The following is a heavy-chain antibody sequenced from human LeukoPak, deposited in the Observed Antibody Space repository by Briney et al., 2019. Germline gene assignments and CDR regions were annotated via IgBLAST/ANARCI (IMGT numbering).Heavy chain of an antibody. CDR1: GFTFSPYS. CDR2: INSVSTI. V-gene: IGHV3-48*04. Sequence: GGSLRLSSAASGFTFSPYSMNWVRQTPGKGLEWVSYINSVSTIYYADSVKGRFTISRDNAKNSLYLQMNSLRAEDTAVYYCARDNYDSSTPYYFDYWGQGTLVTVSS. J-gene: IGHJ4*02. D-gene: IGHD3-22*01. CDR3: ARDNYDSSTPYYFDY.